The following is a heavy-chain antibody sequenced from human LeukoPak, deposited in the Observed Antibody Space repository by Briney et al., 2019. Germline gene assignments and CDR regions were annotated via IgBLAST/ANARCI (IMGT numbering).Heavy chain of an antibody. CDR2: ISSGSDNT. V-gene: IGHV3-23*01. D-gene: IGHD2-2*01. CDR3: YCSSSTCYAGGGFS. J-gene: IGHJ5*02. CDR1: GFTFSNYA. Sequence: GGSLRLSCVASGFTFSNYAMTWARQAPGKGLEWVSTISSGSDNTYYADSVKGRFTISRDNSKNILYLQVNSLRVEDTAVYYCYCSSSTCYAGGGFSWGQGTLLTVSS.